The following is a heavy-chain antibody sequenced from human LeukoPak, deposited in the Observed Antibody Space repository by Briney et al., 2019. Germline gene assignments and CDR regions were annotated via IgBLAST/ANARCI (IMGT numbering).Heavy chain of an antibody. Sequence: SETLSLTCTVSGGSISSYYWSWIRQPPGKGLEWIGYIYYSGSTNYNPSLKSRVTISVDTSKNQFSLKLSSVTAADTAVYYCAREHSSSWNNYYYYYMDVWGKGTTVTISS. V-gene: IGHV4-59*12. CDR2: IYYSGST. CDR3: AREHSSSWNNYYYYYMDV. D-gene: IGHD6-13*01. CDR1: GGSISSYY. J-gene: IGHJ6*03.